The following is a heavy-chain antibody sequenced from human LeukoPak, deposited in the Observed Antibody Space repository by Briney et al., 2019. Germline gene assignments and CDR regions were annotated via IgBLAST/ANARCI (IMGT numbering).Heavy chain of an antibody. D-gene: IGHD2-2*01. V-gene: IGHV1-18*01. CDR3: ARDFEYQLLSSY. J-gene: IGHJ4*02. CDR1: GYTFTSYG. Sequence: ASVKVSCKASGYTFTSYGISWVRQAPGQGLEWMGWISAYNGNTNYAQELQGRVTMTTDTSTSTAYMELRSLRSDDTAVYYCARDFEYQLLSSYWGQGTLVTVSS. CDR2: ISAYNGNT.